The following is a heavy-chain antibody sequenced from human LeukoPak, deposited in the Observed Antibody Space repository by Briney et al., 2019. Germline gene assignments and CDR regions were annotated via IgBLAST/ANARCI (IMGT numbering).Heavy chain of an antibody. CDR1: GGSISSYY. J-gene: IGHJ4*02. CDR3: ARVLRGYDFWSGYNAYYFDY. D-gene: IGHD3-3*01. V-gene: IGHV4-59*01. Sequence: PSETLSLTCTVSGGSISSYYWSWIRQPPGKGLEWIGYIYYSGSTNYNPSLKSRVTISVDTSKNQFSLKLSSVTAADTAVYYCARVLRGYDFWSGYNAYYFDYWGQGTLVTVSS. CDR2: IYYSGST.